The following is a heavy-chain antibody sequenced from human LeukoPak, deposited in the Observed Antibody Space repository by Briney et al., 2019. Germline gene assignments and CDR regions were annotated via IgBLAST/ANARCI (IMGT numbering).Heavy chain of an antibody. D-gene: IGHD6-6*01. CDR2: ISYDGSNK. V-gene: IGHV3-30*04. CDR1: GFTFSSYA. Sequence: GGSLRLSCAASGFTFSSYAMHWVRQAPGKGLEWVAVISYDGSNKYYADSVKGRFTISRDNSKNTLYLQMNSLRAEDTAVYYCARLSMAARPWGMDVWGKGTTVTVSS. J-gene: IGHJ6*04. CDR3: ARLSMAARPWGMDV.